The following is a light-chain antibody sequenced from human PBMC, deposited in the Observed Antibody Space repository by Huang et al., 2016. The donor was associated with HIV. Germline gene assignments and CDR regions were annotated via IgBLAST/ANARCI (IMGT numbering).Light chain of an antibody. J-gene: IGKJ1*01. CDR2: DAI. CDR3: QQRSNWWT. Sequence: EIVLTQSPGTLSLFPGERATLSCRSSKSFGNYLAWYKQKPGQAPRVLIYDAIQRATDIPPRFVGGGSGTDFILTINGLQPEDFAVYFCQQRSNWWTFGPGTRV. V-gene: IGKV3-11*01. CDR1: KSFGNY.